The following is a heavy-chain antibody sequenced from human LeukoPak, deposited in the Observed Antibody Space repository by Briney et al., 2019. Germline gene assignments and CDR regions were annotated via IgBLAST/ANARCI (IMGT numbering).Heavy chain of an antibody. CDR2: ISSSSSYI. CDR1: GFTFGNYD. Sequence: GGSLRLSRVASGFTFGNYDMNWVRQAPGKGLEWVSFISSSSSYIYYADSVKGRFTISRDNAKKSLYLQMNSLRAEDTAVYYCARGRYDSRIFDYWGQGTLVTVSS. J-gene: IGHJ4*02. CDR3: ARGRYDSRIFDY. D-gene: IGHD3-22*01. V-gene: IGHV3-21*01.